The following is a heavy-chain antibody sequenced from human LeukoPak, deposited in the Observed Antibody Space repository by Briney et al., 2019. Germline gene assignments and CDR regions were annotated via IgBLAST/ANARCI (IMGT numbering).Heavy chain of an antibody. V-gene: IGHV3-30*19. CDR1: GFTFSSYG. Sequence: GGSLRLSCAASGFTFSSYGMHWVRQAPGKGLEWVAVISYDGSNKYYADSVKGRFTISRDNSKNTLYLQMNSLRAEDTAVYYCASSYYYDSSGYYYGYYFDYWGQGTLVTVSS. CDR2: ISYDGSNK. D-gene: IGHD3-22*01. J-gene: IGHJ4*02. CDR3: ASSYYYDSSGYYYGYYFDY.